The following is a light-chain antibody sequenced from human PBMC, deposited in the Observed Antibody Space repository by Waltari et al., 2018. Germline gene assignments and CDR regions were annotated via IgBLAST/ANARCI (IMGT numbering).Light chain of an antibody. V-gene: IGLV4-69*01. CDR1: SGHSTNV. CDR3: QTGGHGTWV. J-gene: IGLJ3*02. Sequence: QLVLTQSPSASASLGASVKLTCTLSSGHSTNVIAWLQKRPEKGPRYLMKVYSDGSHNKGDEIPDRFSGYSSGAERYLTFSSLQSEDEADYSCQTGGHGTWVFGGGTKLTVL. CDR2: VYSDGSH.